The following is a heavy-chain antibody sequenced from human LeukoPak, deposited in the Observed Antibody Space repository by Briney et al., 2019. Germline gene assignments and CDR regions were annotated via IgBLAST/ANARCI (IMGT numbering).Heavy chain of an antibody. Sequence: SETLSLTCTVSGGSISSYYWSWIRQPAGKGLEWIGYLYYSGSTNYNPSLKSRVTISIDTSKNQFSLKLSSVTAADTAVYYCARDRVGGYDYAYFDLWGRGTLVTVSS. J-gene: IGHJ2*01. CDR1: GGSISSYY. CDR2: LYYSGST. V-gene: IGHV4-59*01. D-gene: IGHD5-12*01. CDR3: ARDRVGGYDYAYFDL.